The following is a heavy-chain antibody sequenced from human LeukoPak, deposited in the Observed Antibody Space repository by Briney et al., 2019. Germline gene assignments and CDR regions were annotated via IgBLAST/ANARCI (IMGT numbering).Heavy chain of an antibody. CDR1: GYTFTSYD. V-gene: IGHV1-8*03. J-gene: IGHJ4*02. Sequence: ASVKVSCKASGYTFTSYDINWVRQAPGKGLEWMGWMNVTSGNMGNAQKFRSSVTITTNTSISTAYMELSSLRSEDTAVYYCARSGGGRGSYTVDYWGQGTLVTVSS. CDR2: MNVTSGNM. D-gene: IGHD1-26*01. CDR3: ARSGGGRGSYTVDY.